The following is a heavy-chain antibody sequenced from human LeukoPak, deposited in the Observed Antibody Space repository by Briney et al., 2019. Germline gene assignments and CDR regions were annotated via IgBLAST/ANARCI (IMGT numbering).Heavy chain of an antibody. CDR3: ARLGSSGYALGYFDY. J-gene: IGHJ4*02. Sequence: PSETLSLTCTVSGGSISSSSYYWGWIRQPPGKGLEWIGSIYYSGSTYYNPSLKSRVTISVDTSKNQFSLKLSSVTAADTAVYYCARLGSSGYALGYFDYWGQGTLVTVSS. D-gene: IGHD3-22*01. CDR2: IYYSGST. CDR1: GGSISSSSYY. V-gene: IGHV4-39*01.